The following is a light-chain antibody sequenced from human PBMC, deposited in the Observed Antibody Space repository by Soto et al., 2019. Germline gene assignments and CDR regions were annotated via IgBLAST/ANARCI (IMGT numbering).Light chain of an antibody. CDR3: QQYNNWPYT. V-gene: IGKV3-15*01. J-gene: IGKJ2*01. CDR1: QSVSSN. Sequence: EIVMTQSPATLSVSPGERATLSCRASQSVSSNLAWYQQKPGQALRLLIYGASTRATGIPARFSGSGSGTAFTLTISSLQSEDFAVYYCQQYNNWPYTFGQGTKLEIK. CDR2: GAS.